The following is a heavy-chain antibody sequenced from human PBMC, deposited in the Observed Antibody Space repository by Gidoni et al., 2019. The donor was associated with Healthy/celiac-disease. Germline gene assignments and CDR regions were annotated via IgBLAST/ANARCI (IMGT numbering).Heavy chain of an antibody. J-gene: IGHJ3*02. CDR2: INHSGST. Sequence: QVQLQQLVAGLLKPSETLSLTCAAYGGSFSGYYWCWIRQPQGKGLEWIGEINHSGSTNYNPSLKSRVTISVDTSKNQFSLKLSSVTAADTAVYYCYLTQGAFDIWGQGTMVTVSS. D-gene: IGHD2-15*01. CDR1: GGSFSGYY. CDR3: YLTQGAFDI. V-gene: IGHV4-34*01.